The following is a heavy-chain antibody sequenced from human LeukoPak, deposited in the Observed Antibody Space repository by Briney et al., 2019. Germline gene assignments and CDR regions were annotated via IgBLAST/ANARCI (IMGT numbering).Heavy chain of an antibody. CDR2: IFPDDSDT. J-gene: IGHJ4*02. D-gene: IGHD5-18*01. CDR1: GYSFTNYW. CDR3: ARHGEGIQLSNSFDY. Sequence: GESLKISCKGSGYSFTNYWIGWVRQRPGKGLEWMGIIFPDDSDTRNSPSFQGQVTISADKSISTAYLQWSSLKASDTAMYYCARHGEGIQLSNSFDYWGQGTLVTVST. V-gene: IGHV5-51*01.